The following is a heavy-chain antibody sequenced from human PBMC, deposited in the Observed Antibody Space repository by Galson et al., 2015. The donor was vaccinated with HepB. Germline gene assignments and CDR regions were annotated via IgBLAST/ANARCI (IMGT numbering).Heavy chain of an antibody. CDR1: GFIFDDWA. V-gene: IGHV3-9*01. D-gene: IGHD5-18*01. CDR3: AKGHSGYSYGSGHYFDS. Sequence: SLRLSCAASGFIFDDWAMHWVRQAPGKGLEWVSGISWNGGNLIYADSVEGRFTISRDNAKNSLFLHMNSLRPEDTALYFCAKGHSGYSYGSGHYFDSWGQGTLVTVSS. CDR2: ISWNGGNL. J-gene: IGHJ4*02.